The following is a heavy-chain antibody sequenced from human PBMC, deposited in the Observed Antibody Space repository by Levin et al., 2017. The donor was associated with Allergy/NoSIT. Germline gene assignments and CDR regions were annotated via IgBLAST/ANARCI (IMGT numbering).Heavy chain of an antibody. J-gene: IGHJ5*02. CDR1: GASISSYY. V-gene: IGHV4-59*01. D-gene: IGHD3-16*01. Sequence: SETLSLTCTVSGASISSYYWSWIRQPPGKGLEWIGYLSNSGSTNYNPSLKSRVTMLAATSKNQLSLILSSVTAADTAVYYSTRTMTDFITYWFDPWGQGTLVTVSS. CDR2: LSNSGST. CDR3: TRTMTDFITYWFDP.